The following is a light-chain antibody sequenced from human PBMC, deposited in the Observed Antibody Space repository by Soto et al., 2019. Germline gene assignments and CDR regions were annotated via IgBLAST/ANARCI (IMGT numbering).Light chain of an antibody. CDR2: DAS. J-gene: IGKJ1*01. V-gene: IGKV1-5*01. Sequence: DIQMTQSPSTLSASVGDRVTITCRASQSISSWLAWYQQKPGKAPKLLIYDASSLESGVPSRFSGSGSGTEFTLTISSLQPDDFATYYCQQYNSYSGWAFGQVTKVEIK. CDR3: QQYNSYSGWA. CDR1: QSISSW.